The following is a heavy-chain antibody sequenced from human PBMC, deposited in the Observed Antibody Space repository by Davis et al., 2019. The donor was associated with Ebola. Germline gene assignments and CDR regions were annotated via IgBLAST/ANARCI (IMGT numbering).Heavy chain of an antibody. V-gene: IGHV1-69*13. CDR2: IIPIFGTA. CDR1: SGTSSSYA. D-gene: IGHD6-13*01. J-gene: IGHJ5*02. CDR3: SREVQQQVLRLGFDP. Sequence: AASAMVFCKASSGTSSSYAISWVRQAPGQGLEWMGGIIPIFGTANYAQKFQGRVTITADVSTSTAYMELSSLRPEDTAVYYCSREVQQQVLRLGFDPWGQGTLVTVSS.